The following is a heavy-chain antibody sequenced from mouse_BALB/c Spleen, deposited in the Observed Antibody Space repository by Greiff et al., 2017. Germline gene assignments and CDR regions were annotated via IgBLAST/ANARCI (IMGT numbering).Heavy chain of an antibody. V-gene: IGHV1S137*01. CDR3: ARGGLRPPWDIDD. D-gene: IGHD2-2*01. Sequence: VQLQQSGAELVRPGVSVKISCKGSGYTFTDYAMHWVKQSHAKSLEWIGVISTYYGDASYNQKFKGKATMTVDKSSSTAYMELARLTSEDSAIYYCARGGLRPPWDIDDWGAGTTVTVSS. CDR1: GYTFTDYA. CDR2: ISTYYGDA. J-gene: IGHJ1*01.